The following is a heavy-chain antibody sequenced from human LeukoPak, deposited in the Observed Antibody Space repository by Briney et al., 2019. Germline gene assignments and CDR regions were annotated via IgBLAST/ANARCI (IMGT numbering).Heavy chain of an antibody. Sequence: GASVKVSCKASGYTFTSYGISWVRQAPGQGLEWMGWISAYIGNTNYAQKLQGRVTMTTDTSTSTAYMELRSLRSDDTAVYYCARVAAGTRTSWNRLGLYYYYYYMDVWGKGTTVTVSS. J-gene: IGHJ6*03. CDR3: ARVAAGTRTSWNRLGLYYYYYYMDV. CDR1: GYTFTSYG. CDR2: ISAYIGNT. D-gene: IGHD6-13*01. V-gene: IGHV1-18*01.